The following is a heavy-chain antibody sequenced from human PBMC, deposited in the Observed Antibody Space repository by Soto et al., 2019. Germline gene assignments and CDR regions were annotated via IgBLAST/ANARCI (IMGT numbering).Heavy chain of an antibody. Sequence: GGSLRLSCAASGFTFSSYSMNWVRQAPGKGLEWVSYISSSSSTIYYADSVKGRFTISRDNAKNSLYLQMNSLRDEDTAVYYCAREAQLLWFGELPYGMDVWGQGTTVTVSS. J-gene: IGHJ6*02. V-gene: IGHV3-48*02. CDR1: GFTFSSYS. CDR2: ISSSSSTI. CDR3: AREAQLLWFGELPYGMDV. D-gene: IGHD3-10*01.